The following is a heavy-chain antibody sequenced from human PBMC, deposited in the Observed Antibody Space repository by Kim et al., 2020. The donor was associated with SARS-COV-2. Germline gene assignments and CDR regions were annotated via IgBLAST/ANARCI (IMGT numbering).Heavy chain of an antibody. Sequence: GGSLRLSCAASRFAFANHAMSWVRQTPGKGLEWVSAISSTGGNTYYADSVKGRFIISRDNSKNTLSLQMNSLRAEDTAIYYCAAGSGTYYVQGAWFDPWGQGTPVTVSS. CDR1: RFAFANHA. J-gene: IGHJ5*02. D-gene: IGHD3-10*01. CDR2: ISSTGGNT. V-gene: IGHV3-23*01. CDR3: AAGSGTYYVQGAWFDP.